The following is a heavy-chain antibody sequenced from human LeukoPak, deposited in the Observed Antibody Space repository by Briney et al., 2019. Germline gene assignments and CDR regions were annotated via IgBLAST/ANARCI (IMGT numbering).Heavy chain of an antibody. CDR3: ARVVGFWSGYFDN. CDR1: GGSFSGYS. D-gene: IGHD3-3*01. CDR2: IYHSGST. J-gene: IGHJ4*02. V-gene: IGHV4-30-2*01. Sequence: SETLSLTCAVYGGSFSGYSWTWIRQPPGKGLERIGYIYHSGSTYYNPSLKSRVTISVDRSKNQFSLKLSSVTAADTAVYYCARVVGFWSGYFDNWGQGTLVTVSS.